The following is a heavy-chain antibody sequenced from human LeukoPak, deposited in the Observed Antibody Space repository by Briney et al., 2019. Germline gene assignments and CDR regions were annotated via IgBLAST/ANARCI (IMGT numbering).Heavy chain of an antibody. Sequence: SGGSLRLSCAASGFSLNDYWMHWVRHAPGKGLEWVSGINWNGGSTGYADSVKGRFTISRDNAKNSLYLQMNSLRAEDTAVYYCASPVVTAILFTFDIWGQGTMVTVSS. V-gene: IGHV3-20*04. CDR3: ASPVVTAILFTFDI. J-gene: IGHJ3*02. CDR2: INWNGGST. D-gene: IGHD2-21*02. CDR1: GFSLNDYW.